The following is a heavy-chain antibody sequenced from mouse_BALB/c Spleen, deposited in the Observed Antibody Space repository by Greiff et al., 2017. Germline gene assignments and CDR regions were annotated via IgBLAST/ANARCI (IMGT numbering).Heavy chain of an antibody. J-gene: IGHJ2*01. CDR3: TRGYFDY. Sequence: EVQLVESGGGLVKPGGSLKLSCAASGFTFSSYTMSWVRQTPEKRLEWVATISSGGSYTYYPDSVKGRFTISRDNAKNTLYLQMSSLKSEDTAMYYCTRGYFDYWGQGTTLTVSS. CDR1: GFTFSSYT. CDR2: ISSGGSYT. V-gene: IGHV5-6-4*01.